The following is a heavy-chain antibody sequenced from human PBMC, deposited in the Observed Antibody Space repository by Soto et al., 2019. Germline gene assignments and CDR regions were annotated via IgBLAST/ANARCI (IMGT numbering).Heavy chain of an antibody. D-gene: IGHD2-15*01. CDR3: ARSYCSGGSCYLPYHYYYMDV. CDR1: GGSISSYY. V-gene: IGHV4-59*01. CDR2: IYYSGST. J-gene: IGHJ6*03. Sequence: SETLSLTCTVSGGSISSYYWSWIRQPPGKGLEWIGYIYYSGSTNYNPSLKSRVTISVDTSKNQFSLKLSSVTAADTAVYYCARSYCSGGSCYLPYHYYYMDVWGKGTTVTVSS.